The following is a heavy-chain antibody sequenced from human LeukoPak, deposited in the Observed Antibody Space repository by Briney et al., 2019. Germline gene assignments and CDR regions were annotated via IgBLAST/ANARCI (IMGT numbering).Heavy chain of an antibody. Sequence: ASVRVSCKASGYTFTSYGISWVRQAPGQGLEWMGWISVYNGNTNYAQKFQGRVTMTTDTSTTTAYMELRSLRSDDTAVYYCAVDYGSGTYNLWGQGTLVTVSS. CDR1: GYTFTSYG. V-gene: IGHV1-18*01. D-gene: IGHD3-10*01. J-gene: IGHJ4*02. CDR2: ISVYNGNT. CDR3: AVDYGSGTYNL.